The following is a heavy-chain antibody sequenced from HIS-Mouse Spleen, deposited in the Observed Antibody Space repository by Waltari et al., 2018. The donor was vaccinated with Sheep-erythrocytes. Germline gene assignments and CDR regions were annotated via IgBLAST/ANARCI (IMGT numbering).Heavy chain of an antibody. V-gene: IGHV3-21*01. D-gene: IGHD1-1*01. CDR3: ARDTGTDAFDI. CDR2: NSSSSSYI. CDR1: GFTFSSYS. Sequence: EVQLVESGGGLVKPGGSLRLSCAASGFTFSSYSMNWVRQAPGKGLEWVSYNSSSSSYIYYADSVKGRFTISRDNAKNSLYLQMNSLRAEDTAVYYCARDTGTDAFDIWGQGTMVTVSS. J-gene: IGHJ3*02.